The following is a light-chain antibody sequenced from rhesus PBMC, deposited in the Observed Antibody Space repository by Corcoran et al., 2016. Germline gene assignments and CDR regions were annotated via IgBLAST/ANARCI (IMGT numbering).Light chain of an antibody. CDR3: QHNYGSTIS. CDR1: EDVNNY. J-gene: IGKJ4*01. CDR2: KAS. V-gene: IGKV1-74*01. Sequence: DIQMTQSPSSLSASVGVRVTITCRPSEDVNNYLNWYQQQPGKPPKLLIYKASTLQRGVPLRFRGRGSGTEYTCTITSLQSEDVATYNCQHNYGSTISFGGGTKVEI.